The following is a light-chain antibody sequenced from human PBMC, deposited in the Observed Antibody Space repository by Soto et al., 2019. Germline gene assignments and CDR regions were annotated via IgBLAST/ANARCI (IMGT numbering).Light chain of an antibody. V-gene: IGLV1-40*01. Sequence: QSVLTHPPSVSGGPGQRVTISCTGRSSNIGAGYDVHWYQQLPGTAPKLLIYGNSNRPSGVPDRFSGSKSGTSASLAITGLQAEDEADYYCQSYDSSLRVVFGGGTKLTVL. J-gene: IGLJ2*01. CDR1: SSNIGAGYD. CDR3: QSYDSSLRVV. CDR2: GNS.